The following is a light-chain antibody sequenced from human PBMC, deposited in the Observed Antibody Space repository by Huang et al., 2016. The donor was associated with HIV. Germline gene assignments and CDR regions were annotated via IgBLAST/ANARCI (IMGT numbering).Light chain of an antibody. Sequence: DIQMTQSPSSLSASVGDRVTITCRASQRISKYLNWYRQRQGKAPQLLISTASNLQSGVPSRFSGSGSGTDFTLTISDLQREDFATYYCQQTYVTPRTFGPGTTVDI. J-gene: IGKJ3*01. CDR1: QRISKY. V-gene: IGKV1-39*01. CDR3: QQTYVTPRT. CDR2: TAS.